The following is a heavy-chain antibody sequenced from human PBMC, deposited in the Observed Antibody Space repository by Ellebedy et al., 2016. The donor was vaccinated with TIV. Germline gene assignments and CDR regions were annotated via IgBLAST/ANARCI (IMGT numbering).Heavy chain of an antibody. CDR1: GGTSNNYA. D-gene: IGHD2-15*01. CDR3: ARARDYSRGGRYPIYFFDS. V-gene: IGHV1-69*13. J-gene: IGHJ4*02. CDR2: IIPIFSTP. Sequence: SVTVSCKASGGTSNNYAINWVRQAPGQGLEWMGGIIPIFSTPNYAQKFQDRVTITADESTSTTYMALSSLRSEDTAVYYCARARDYSRGGRYPIYFFDSWGQGTLVTVSS.